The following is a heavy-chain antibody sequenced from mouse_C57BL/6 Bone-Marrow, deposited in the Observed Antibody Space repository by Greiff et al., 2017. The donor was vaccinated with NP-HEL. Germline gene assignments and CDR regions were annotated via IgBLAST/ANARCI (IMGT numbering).Heavy chain of an antibody. Sequence: QVQLKQPGAELVKPGASVKLSCKASGYTFTSYWMHWVKQRPGQGLEWIGMIHPNSGSTNYNEKFKSKATLTVDKSSSTAYMQLSSLTSEDSAVYYCARWGYSNYKAWFAYWGQGTLVTVSA. V-gene: IGHV1-64*01. CDR2: IHPNSGST. CDR3: ARWGYSNYKAWFAY. J-gene: IGHJ3*01. CDR1: GYTFTSYW. D-gene: IGHD2-5*01.